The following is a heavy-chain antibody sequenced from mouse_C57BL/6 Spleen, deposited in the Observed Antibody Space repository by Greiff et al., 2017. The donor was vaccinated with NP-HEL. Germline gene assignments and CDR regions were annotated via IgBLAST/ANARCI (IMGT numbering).Heavy chain of an antibody. CDR3: ARAYYGNFYYFDY. V-gene: IGHV1-64*01. J-gene: IGHJ2*01. Sequence: QVQLQQPGAELVKPGASVKLSCKASGYTFTSYWMHWVKQRPGQGLEWIGMIHPNSGSTNYNEKFKSKATLTVDKSSSTAYMQLSSLTSEDSAVYYCARAYYGNFYYFDYWGQGTTLTVSS. CDR2: IHPNSGST. D-gene: IGHD2-10*01. CDR1: GYTFTSYW.